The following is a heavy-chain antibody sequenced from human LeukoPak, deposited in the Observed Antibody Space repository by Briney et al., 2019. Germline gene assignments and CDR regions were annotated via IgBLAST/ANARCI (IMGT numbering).Heavy chain of an antibody. CDR2: ISSSSSYI. CDR3: ARGRTTVTTPVDY. J-gene: IGHJ4*02. Sequence: GGSLRLSCAASGFTFSSYSMNWVRQAPGKGLEWVSSISSSSSYIYYADSVKGRFTISRDNAKNSLYLQMNSLRAEDTAVYYCARGRTTVTTPVDYWGQGTLDTVSS. CDR1: GFTFSSYS. D-gene: IGHD4-17*01. V-gene: IGHV3-21*01.